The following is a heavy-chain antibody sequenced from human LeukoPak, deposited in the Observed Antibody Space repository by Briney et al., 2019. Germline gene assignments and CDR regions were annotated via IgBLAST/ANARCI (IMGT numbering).Heavy chain of an antibody. J-gene: IGHJ4*02. Sequence: GGSLRLSCAASGFTFSSYAMHWVRQAPGKGLEYVSAISSNGGSTYYANSVKGRFTISRDNSKNTLYLQMGSLRAEDTAVYYCAKEGDGYNYYFDYWGQGTLVTVSS. CDR3: AKEGDGYNYYFDY. D-gene: IGHD5-24*01. V-gene: IGHV3-64*01. CDR1: GFTFSSYA. CDR2: ISSNGGST.